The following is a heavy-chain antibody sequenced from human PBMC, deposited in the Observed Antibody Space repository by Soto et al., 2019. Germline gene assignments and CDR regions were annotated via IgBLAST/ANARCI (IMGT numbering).Heavy chain of an antibody. J-gene: IGHJ4*02. D-gene: IGHD1-26*01. CDR1: GFTFSSYS. CDR3: ARRGSGSYYDY. Sequence: PGGSLRLSCAASGFTFSSYSMNWVRQAPGKGLEWVSYISSSSSTIYYADSVKGRFTISRDNAKNTLYLQMNSLRAEDTAVYYCARRGSGSYYDYWGQGTLVTVS. CDR2: ISSSSSTI. V-gene: IGHV3-48*01.